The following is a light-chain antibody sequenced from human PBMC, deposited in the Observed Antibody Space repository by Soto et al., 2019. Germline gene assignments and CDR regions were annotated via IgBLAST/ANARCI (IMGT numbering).Light chain of an antibody. J-gene: IGKJ4*01. Sequence: DTQMTQSPSSLSASVGDTVTITCQASRDIADSLNWYQQRAGQAPKLLIYDASNLQSGVPARFSDSGTGTSFILTISSLQPEDFATYYCQQYDDPFTFGGGTKVEIK. CDR3: QQYDDPFT. CDR2: DAS. V-gene: IGKV1-33*01. CDR1: RDIADS.